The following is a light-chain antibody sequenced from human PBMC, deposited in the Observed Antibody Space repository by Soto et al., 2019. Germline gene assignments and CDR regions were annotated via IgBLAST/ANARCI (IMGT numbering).Light chain of an antibody. Sequence: DIVMTQTPDSLAVSLGERATINCKSSQSVLYNSNNKNYLAWYQQKPGQPPKLLIYWASMRESGVPDRFSGSGSGTDFTLPVSSLQVEDVAIYYCQQYYSTPLTFGGGTKVEIK. CDR3: QQYYSTPLT. J-gene: IGKJ4*01. CDR2: WAS. V-gene: IGKV4-1*01. CDR1: QSVLYNSNNKNY.